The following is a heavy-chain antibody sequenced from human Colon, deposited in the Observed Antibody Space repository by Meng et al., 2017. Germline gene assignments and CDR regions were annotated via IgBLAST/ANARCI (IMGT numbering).Heavy chain of an antibody. V-gene: IGHV4-61*02. CDR3: ARAVYDSSGYFSYYFDY. D-gene: IGHD3-22*01. J-gene: IGHJ4*02. Sequence: QRQGPGPGLGKPSQTLSLTCTVSGDSSSSGSYYWSWVRQPAGKGLEWIGRVHNSGSTNYNPSLKSRVTISVDKSKNEVSLELTSVTAADTATYYCARAVYDSSGYFSYYFDYWGQGTLVTVSS. CDR1: GDSSSSGSYY. CDR2: VHNSGST.